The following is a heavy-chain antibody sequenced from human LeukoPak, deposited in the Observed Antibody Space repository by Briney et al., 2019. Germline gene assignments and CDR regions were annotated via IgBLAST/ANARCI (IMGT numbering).Heavy chain of an antibody. Sequence: GGSLRLSCAASGFTFDDYGMSWVRQAPGKGLEWVSGINWNGGSTGYADSVKGRFTISRDNAKNSLYLQMNSLRAEDTALYYCARVIAAALYSYYYMDVWGQGTLITVSS. D-gene: IGHD6-13*01. J-gene: IGHJ6*03. V-gene: IGHV3-20*04. CDR1: GFTFDDYG. CDR3: ARVIAAALYSYYYMDV. CDR2: INWNGGST.